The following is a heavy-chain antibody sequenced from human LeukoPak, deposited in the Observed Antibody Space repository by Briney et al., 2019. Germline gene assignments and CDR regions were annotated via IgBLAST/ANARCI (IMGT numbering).Heavy chain of an antibody. J-gene: IGHJ4*02. Sequence: GGSLRLSCTTSGFTFGDYAMSWFRQAPGKGLEWVSAISGSGGSTYYADSVKGRFTISRDNSKNTLYLQMNSLRAEDTAVYYCAKAGWLPKFDYWGQGTLVTVSS. D-gene: IGHD5-12*01. CDR2: ISGSGGST. V-gene: IGHV3-23*01. CDR3: AKAGWLPKFDY. CDR1: GFTFGDYA.